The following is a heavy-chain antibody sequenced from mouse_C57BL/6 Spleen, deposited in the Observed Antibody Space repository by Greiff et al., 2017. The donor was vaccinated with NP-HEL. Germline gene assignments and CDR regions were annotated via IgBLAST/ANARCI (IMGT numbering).Heavy chain of an antibody. D-gene: IGHD1-1*01. V-gene: IGHV14-4*01. J-gene: IGHJ2*01. CDR3: TLITTVVEGY. CDR2: IDPENGDT. CDR1: GFIIKDDY. Sequence: VQLKQSGAELVRPGASVKLSCTASGFIIKDDYMHWVKQRPEQGLEWIGWIDPENGDTEYASKFQGKATITADTSSNTAYLQLSSLTSEDTAVYYCTLITTVVEGYWGQGTTLTVSS.